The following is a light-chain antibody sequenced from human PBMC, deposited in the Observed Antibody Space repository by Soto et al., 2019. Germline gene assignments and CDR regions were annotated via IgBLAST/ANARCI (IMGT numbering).Light chain of an antibody. J-gene: IGKJ3*01. Sequence: EIVMTQSPATLFVSPGERATLSCRASQTVSDDLAWYQQKPGQAPRLLIYGASTRATDIPARFSGGGSGTDFTLTISSLQSEDSAIYYCHQYHDWPPITFGPGTKVNI. V-gene: IGKV3-15*01. CDR1: QTVSDD. CDR2: GAS. CDR3: HQYHDWPPIT.